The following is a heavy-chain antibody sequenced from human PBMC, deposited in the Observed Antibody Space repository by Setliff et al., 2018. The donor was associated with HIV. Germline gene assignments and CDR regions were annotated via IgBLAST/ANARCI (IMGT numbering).Heavy chain of an antibody. CDR2: INPNGGST. Sequence: RASVKVSCKASGYTFTSYYVHFVRQAPGQGPEWMGIINPNGGSTNYAQKFEGRVAMTADTSKNMVYPQVSSLRAEDSAVYYCVKSASWDLRGWLHWGQGTPVTVSS. CDR1: GYTFTSYY. J-gene: IGHJ4*02. V-gene: IGHV1-46*01. D-gene: IGHD6-19*01. CDR3: VKSASWDLRGWLH.